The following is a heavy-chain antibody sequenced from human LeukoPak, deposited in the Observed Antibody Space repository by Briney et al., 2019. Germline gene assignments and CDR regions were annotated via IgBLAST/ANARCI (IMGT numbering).Heavy chain of an antibody. J-gene: IGHJ3*02. D-gene: IGHD3-10*01. V-gene: IGHV3-48*04. CDR1: GFTLSSYK. Sequence: GGSLRLSCAASGFTLSSYKMNWVRQAPGKGLEWVSYIRSDSSTIYYADSVKGRFTISRDNANNSLYLQMNSLRAEDTAVYYCAFQWFVDAFDIWGQGTMVTVSS. CDR2: IRSDSSTI. CDR3: AFQWFVDAFDI.